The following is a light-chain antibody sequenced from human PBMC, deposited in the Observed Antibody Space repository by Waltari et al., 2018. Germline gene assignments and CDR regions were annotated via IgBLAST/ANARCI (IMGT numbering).Light chain of an antibody. CDR3: QQYNRWPPIT. V-gene: IGKV3-15*01. Sequence: EVVMTQSPATLSLFPGERATLSCRASQSIASNLAWYQQKPAQAPRLPIYEASTRATGISARFRGSGSGAEFTLTISSLQSEDSAVYYCQQYNRWPPITFGQGTRLEIK. CDR1: QSIASN. J-gene: IGKJ5*01. CDR2: EAS.